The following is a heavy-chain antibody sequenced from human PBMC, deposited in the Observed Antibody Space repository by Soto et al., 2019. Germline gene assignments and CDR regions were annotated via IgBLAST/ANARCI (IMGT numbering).Heavy chain of an antibody. CDR2: ISYDGSNK. D-gene: IGHD6-19*01. CDR3: AKDPGYSSGWYYFDY. CDR1: GFTLSSYG. J-gene: IGHJ4*02. Sequence: PGGSLRLSCAASGFTLSSYGMNWVRQAPGKGLEWMAVISYDGSNKYYADSVKGRFTISRDNSKNTLYLQMNSLRAEDTAVYYCAKDPGYSSGWYYFDYWGQGTLVTVSS. V-gene: IGHV3-30*18.